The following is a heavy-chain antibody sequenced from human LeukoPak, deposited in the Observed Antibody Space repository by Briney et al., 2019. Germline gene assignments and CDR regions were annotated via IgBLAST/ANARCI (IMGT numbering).Heavy chain of an antibody. CDR2: IYYSGST. Sequence: SETLSLTCTVSGDSISSYYWTWIRQPPGKGLEWIGYIYYSGSTNYNPSLKRRVTISVDACKNQFSLRLSSVTAADTAVYSCATTHHDISTGYFHWGHGTLVTVSS. CDR3: ATTHHDISTGYFH. CDR1: GDSISSYY. V-gene: IGHV4-59*12. D-gene: IGHD3-9*01. J-gene: IGHJ4*01.